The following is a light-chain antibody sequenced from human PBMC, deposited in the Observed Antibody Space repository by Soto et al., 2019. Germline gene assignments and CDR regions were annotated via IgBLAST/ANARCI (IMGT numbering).Light chain of an antibody. CDR3: QSYDSRLRVI. CDR2: GNT. V-gene: IGLV1-40*01. Sequence: QSVLTQPPSVSGAPGQGVTISCTGSSSNIGAGYDVHWYQQLPGTAPKLLISGNTNRPSGVPDRFSGSKSGTSASLAITGLQADDEADYYCQSYDSRLRVISGGGTKVTVL. CDR1: SSNIGAGYD. J-gene: IGLJ1*01.